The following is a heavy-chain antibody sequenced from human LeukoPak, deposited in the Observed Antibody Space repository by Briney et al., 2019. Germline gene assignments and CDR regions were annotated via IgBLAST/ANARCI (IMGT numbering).Heavy chain of an antibody. CDR3: ARAEQPYTFDY. J-gene: IGHJ4*02. CDR2: IYYSGST. V-gene: IGHV4-30-4*08. CDR1: GGSISSGDYY. D-gene: IGHD6-13*01. Sequence: SETLSLTCTVSGGSISSGDYYWSWIRQPPGKGLEWIGYIYYSGSTYYNPSLKSRVTISVDTSKNQFSLKLSSVTAADTAVYYCARAEQPYTFDYWGQGTLVTVSS.